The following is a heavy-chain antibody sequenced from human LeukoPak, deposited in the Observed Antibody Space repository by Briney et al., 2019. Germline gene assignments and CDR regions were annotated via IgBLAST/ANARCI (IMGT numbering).Heavy chain of an antibody. J-gene: IGHJ4*02. D-gene: IGHD1-20*01. CDR3: ARGDHNWNRRKGFDY. CDR1: GGSFSGYY. V-gene: IGHV4-34*01. CDR2: INHSGST. Sequence: SETLSLTCAVYGGSFSGYYWSWIRQPPGKGLEWIGEINHSGSTNYNPSLKSRVTISVDTSKSQFSLKLSSVTAADTAVYYCARGDHNWNRRKGFDYWGQGTLVTVSS.